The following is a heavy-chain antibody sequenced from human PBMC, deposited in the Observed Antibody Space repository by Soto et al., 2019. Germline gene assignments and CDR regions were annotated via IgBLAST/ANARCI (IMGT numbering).Heavy chain of an antibody. J-gene: IGHJ4*02. Sequence: PGESLKISCKGSVYTFITYWIGWVRQMPGKGLEWMGIIYPGDSDTRYSPSFQGQVTISADKSITTAYLQWSSLKASDTAMYYCASPGPQGYSYVPNWGQGTLVTVSS. D-gene: IGHD5-18*01. CDR2: IYPGDSDT. V-gene: IGHV5-51*01. CDR3: ASPGPQGYSYVPN. CDR1: VYTFITYW.